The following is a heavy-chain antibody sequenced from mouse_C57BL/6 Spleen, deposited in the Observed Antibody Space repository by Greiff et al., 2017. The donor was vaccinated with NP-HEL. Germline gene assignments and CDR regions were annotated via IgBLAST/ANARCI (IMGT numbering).Heavy chain of an antibody. D-gene: IGHD1-1*01. CDR3: GRQGLRAYFDY. J-gene: IGHJ2*01. CDR1: GFTFSSYT. CDR2: ISGGGGNT. V-gene: IGHV5-9*01. Sequence: EVKLMESGGGLVKPGGSLKLSCAASGFTFSSYTMSWVRQTPEKRLEWVATISGGGGNTYYPDSVKGRFTISRDNAKNTLYLQMSSLRSEDTALDYGGRQGLRAYFDYWGQGTTLTVSS.